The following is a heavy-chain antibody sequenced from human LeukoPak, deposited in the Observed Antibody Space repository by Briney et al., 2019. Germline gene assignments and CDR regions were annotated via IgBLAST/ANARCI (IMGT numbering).Heavy chain of an antibody. J-gene: IGHJ6*03. Sequence: SVKVSCKASGGTFSSYAISWVRQAPGQGLEWMGRIIPIFGTANCAQKFQGRVTITADKSTSTAYMELSSLRSEDTAMYYCARDPGPHSYYMDVWGKGTTVTVSS. V-gene: IGHV1-69*06. CDR3: ARDPGPHSYYMDV. CDR1: GGTFSSYA. CDR2: IIPIFGTA.